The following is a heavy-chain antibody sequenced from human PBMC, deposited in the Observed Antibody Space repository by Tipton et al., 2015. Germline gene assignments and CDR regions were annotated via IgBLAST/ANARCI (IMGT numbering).Heavy chain of an antibody. D-gene: IGHD1-14*01. CDR3: ARDVAEGYFDY. Sequence: SLRLSCAASGFTFRSYGMHWVRQAPGKGLEWVAVIWYDGSNKYCADSVKGRFTISRDNSKNTLYLQMNSLRAEDTAVYYCARDVAEGYFDYWGQGTLVTVSS. J-gene: IGHJ4*02. CDR1: GFTFRSYG. V-gene: IGHV3-33*01. CDR2: IWYDGSNK.